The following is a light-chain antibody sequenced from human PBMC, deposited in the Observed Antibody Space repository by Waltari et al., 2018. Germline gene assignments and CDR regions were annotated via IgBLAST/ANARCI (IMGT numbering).Light chain of an antibody. J-gene: IGKJ2*01. CDR2: AAT. CDR1: QSISTY. V-gene: IGKV1-39*01. Sequence: DIQMTQSPSTLSASVGDRVTITCRASQSISTYLNWYQQKPGKAPSLLIFAATSLQSWVPSRFSGSGSGTEFTLTINNLQPEDFATYYCQQGYSSPPYTFGQGTKLLI. CDR3: QQGYSSPPYT.